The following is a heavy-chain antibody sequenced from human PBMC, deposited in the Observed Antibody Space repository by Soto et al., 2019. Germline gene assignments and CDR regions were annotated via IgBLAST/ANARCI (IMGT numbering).Heavy chain of an antibody. CDR2: IYYSGST. J-gene: IGHJ4*02. V-gene: IGHV4-59*01. CDR1: GGSISHYY. CDR3: ARSSPDFDWLLPYYFDY. D-gene: IGHD3-9*01. Sequence: SETLSLTCTVSGGSISHYYWNWIRQPPGKGLEWIGYIYYSGSTNYNPSLESRVTIFVDMSRNQFSLKLNSVTAADTAVYYCARSSPDFDWLLPYYFDYWGQGALVTVSS.